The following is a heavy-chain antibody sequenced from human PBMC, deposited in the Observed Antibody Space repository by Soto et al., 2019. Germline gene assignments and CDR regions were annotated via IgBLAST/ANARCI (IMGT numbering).Heavy chain of an antibody. V-gene: IGHV3-23*01. D-gene: IGHD6-13*01. CDR1: GFTFSSYA. CDR2: ISGSGGST. CDR3: AKVHSYSSSWDGVFWY. Sequence: GGSLRLSCAASGFTFSSYAMSWVRQAPGKGLEWVSAISGSGGSTYYADSVKGRFTISRDNSKNTLYLQMNSLRAEDTAVYYCAKVHSYSSSWDGVFWYWGQGTLVTVSS. J-gene: IGHJ4*02.